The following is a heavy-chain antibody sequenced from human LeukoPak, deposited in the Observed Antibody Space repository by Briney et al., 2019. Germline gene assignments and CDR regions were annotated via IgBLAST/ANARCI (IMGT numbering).Heavy chain of an antibody. CDR1: GGSISSSSYY. D-gene: IGHD1-1*01. V-gene: IGHV4-39*07. CDR3: ARGEELEPFFAS. Sequence: SETLSLTCTVSGGSISSSSYYWGWIRQPPGKGLEWIGSIYYSGSTYYNPSLKSRVTISVDTSKNQFSLKLSSVTAADTAVYYCARGEELEPFFASWGQGTLVTVSS. CDR2: IYYSGST. J-gene: IGHJ5*02.